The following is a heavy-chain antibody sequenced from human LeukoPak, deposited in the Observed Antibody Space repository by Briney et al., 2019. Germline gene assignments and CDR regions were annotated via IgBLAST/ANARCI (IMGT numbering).Heavy chain of an antibody. CDR1: GSTFSSHA. CDR2: IGSSGAT. J-gene: IGHJ4*02. Sequence: GGSLRLSCAASGSTFSSHAMSWVRQAPGKGLEWVSSIGSSGATFYADSVKGRFTISRDNSKNTLFLQMNSLRAEDTAVYFCAKVTAWYSSSWYLAYWGQGTLVTVSS. V-gene: IGHV3-23*01. CDR3: AKVTAWYSSSWYLAY. D-gene: IGHD6-13*01.